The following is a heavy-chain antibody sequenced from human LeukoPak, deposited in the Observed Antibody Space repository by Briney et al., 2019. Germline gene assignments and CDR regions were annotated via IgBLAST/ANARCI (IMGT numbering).Heavy chain of an antibody. J-gene: IGHJ3*02. D-gene: IGHD3-10*01. CDR2: ISYSGST. CDR3: AKEGAESFPDAFDI. V-gene: IGHV4-59*01. CDR1: CGSISPYY. Sequence: SEALSLTCTVSCGSISPYYWRWLRQPPGKGLEWIGYISYSGSTKNNPSLKSRVTISVDTSKNQFSLKLTSVTAADTAVYYCAKEGAESFPDAFDIWGPGTLITVSS.